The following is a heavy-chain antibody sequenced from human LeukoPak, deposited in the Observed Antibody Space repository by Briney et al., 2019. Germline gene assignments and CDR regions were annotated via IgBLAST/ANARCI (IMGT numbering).Heavy chain of an antibody. CDR3: ARGGRLTSSGWYLYYFDY. D-gene: IGHD6-19*01. CDR1: GYTFTSYD. J-gene: IGHJ4*02. V-gene: IGHV1-8*01. Sequence: ASVKVSCKASGYTFTSYDINWVRQATGQGLEWMGWMNPNSGNTGYAQKFQGRVTMTRNTSISTAYMELSSLRSEDTAVYYCARGGRLTSSGWYLYYFDYWGQGTLVTVSS. CDR2: MNPNSGNT.